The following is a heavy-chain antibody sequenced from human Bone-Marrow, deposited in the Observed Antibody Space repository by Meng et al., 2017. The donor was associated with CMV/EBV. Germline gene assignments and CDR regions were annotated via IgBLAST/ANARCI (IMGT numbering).Heavy chain of an antibody. V-gene: IGHV4-59*01. CDR2: IYYSGST. Sequence: SETLSLTCTVSGGSISSYYWSWIRQPPGKGLEWIGYIYYSGSTNYNPSLKSRVTISVDTSKNQFSLKLSSVTAADTAVYYCARVDVPDWFDPWGQGTLVTVSS. CDR1: GGSISSYY. J-gene: IGHJ5*02. CDR3: ARVDVPDWFDP. D-gene: IGHD3/OR15-3a*01.